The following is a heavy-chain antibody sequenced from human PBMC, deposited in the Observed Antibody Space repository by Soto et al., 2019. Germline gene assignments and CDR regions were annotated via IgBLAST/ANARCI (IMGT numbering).Heavy chain of an antibody. J-gene: IGHJ6*02. CDR3: ARDEIGLWLYCYGMDV. Sequence: GASVKASSKASGYTFTSYGISWVRQAPGQGLEWMGWISAYNGNTNYAQKLQGRVTMTTDTSTSTAYMELRSLRSDDTAVYYCARDEIGLWLYCYGMDVWGQGTTVTVSS. CDR1: GYTFTSYG. D-gene: IGHD5-18*01. CDR2: ISAYNGNT. V-gene: IGHV1-18*01.